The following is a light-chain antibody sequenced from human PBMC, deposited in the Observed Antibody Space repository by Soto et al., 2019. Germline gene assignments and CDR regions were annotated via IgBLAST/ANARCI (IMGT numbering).Light chain of an antibody. CDR1: SGHSSYI. CDR3: ENWGSNNHTV. CDR2: LEGSGSY. J-gene: IGLJ3*02. V-gene: IGLV4-60*02. Sequence: QLVLTQSSSASASLGSSVKLTCTLSSGHSSYIIAWHQQQPGKAPRYLMKLEGSGSYNKGSGVPDRFSGTSSGAERYLTISDPQVEEEDEYYCENWGSNNHTVFGGGTKLTVL.